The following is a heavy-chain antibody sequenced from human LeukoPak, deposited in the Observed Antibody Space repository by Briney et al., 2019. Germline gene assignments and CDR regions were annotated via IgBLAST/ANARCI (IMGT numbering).Heavy chain of an antibody. D-gene: IGHD6-19*01. CDR2: IYYSGST. V-gene: IGHV4-59*01. J-gene: IGHJ4*02. CDR1: GGSISVYY. Sequence: TSETLSLTCTVSGGSISVYYWSWIRQPPGKGLEWIGYIYYSGSTNYNPSLKSRVTISIDTSKNQFSLKLSSVTAADTAVYYCARGRCSSGLDYWGQGTLVTVSS. CDR3: ARGRCSSGLDY.